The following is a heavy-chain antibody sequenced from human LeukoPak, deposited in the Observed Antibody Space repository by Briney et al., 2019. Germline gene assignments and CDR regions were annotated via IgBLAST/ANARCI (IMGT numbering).Heavy chain of an antibody. D-gene: IGHD1-26*01. CDR1: GGSISSYY. CDR2: IYNSGST. V-gene: IGHV4-59*01. J-gene: IGHJ4*02. CDR3: ARDVGATPGYFDY. Sequence: SETLSLTCTVSGGSISSYYWSWIRQPPGKGLEWLGYIYNSGSTNYNPSLKSRVTISVDTSKNQFSLKLSSVTAADTAVYYCARDVGATPGYFDYWGQGTLVTVSS.